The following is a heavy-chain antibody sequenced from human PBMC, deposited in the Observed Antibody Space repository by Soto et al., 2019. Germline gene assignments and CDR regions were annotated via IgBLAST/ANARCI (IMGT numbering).Heavy chain of an antibody. CDR2: ISYDGSNK. Sequence: SLSGAGSGGTSSSSGVHWVQQARGKGLVWVAVISYDGSNKYYADSVKGRFAVSRDNTMNSLYLQMNSLRAEDTAAYYCARESIGCGGDCLDYWGQGTLVHVSS. CDR1: GGTSSSSG. J-gene: IGHJ4*02. D-gene: IGHD2-21*01. CDR3: ARESIGCGGDCLDY. V-gene: IGHV3-30*03.